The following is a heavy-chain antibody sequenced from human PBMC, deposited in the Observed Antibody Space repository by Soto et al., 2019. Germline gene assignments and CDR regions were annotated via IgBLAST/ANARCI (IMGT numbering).Heavy chain of an antibody. J-gene: IGHJ6*02. CDR2: TIPIFGTA. CDR1: GGTFSSYA. V-gene: IGHV1-69*01. Sequence: QVQLVQSGAEVKKPGSSVKVSCKASGGTFSSYAISWVRQAPGQGLEWMGGTIPIFGTANYAQKFQGRVTITADESTSTAYMELSSLRSEDTAVYYCARGVGATSDYYYGMDVWGQGTTVTVSS. CDR3: ARGVGATSDYYYGMDV. D-gene: IGHD1-26*01.